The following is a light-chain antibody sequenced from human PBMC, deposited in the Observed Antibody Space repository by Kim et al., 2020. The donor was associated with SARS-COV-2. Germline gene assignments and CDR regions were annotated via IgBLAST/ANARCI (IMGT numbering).Light chain of an antibody. Sequence: ATINCKSSRSVLYSSNNKNYSAWYQQKPGQPPKLLIYWASTRESGVPDRFSGSASGTHFTLTVSSLQAEDVAVYYCQQYYSTPLTFGGGTKVDIK. CDR3: QQYYSTPLT. V-gene: IGKV4-1*01. CDR2: WAS. CDR1: RSVLYSSNNKNY. J-gene: IGKJ4*01.